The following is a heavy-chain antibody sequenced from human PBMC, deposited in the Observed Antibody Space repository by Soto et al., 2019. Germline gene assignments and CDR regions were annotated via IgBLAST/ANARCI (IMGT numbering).Heavy chain of an antibody. CDR1: GFTYNNYA. Sequence: EVQLLESGGALVQPGVSLSLSCAASGFTYNNYAMGWVRQAPGKGLEWVSAISSSGYSAYYADSVKGRFTISRDNSRNTMFLQMNKLSAEDTAVSYCAKGSVVVAAIFDSWGQGTQVTVSS. CDR2: ISSSGYSA. J-gene: IGHJ4*02. D-gene: IGHD2-21*02. CDR3: AKGSVVVAAIFDS. V-gene: IGHV3-23*01.